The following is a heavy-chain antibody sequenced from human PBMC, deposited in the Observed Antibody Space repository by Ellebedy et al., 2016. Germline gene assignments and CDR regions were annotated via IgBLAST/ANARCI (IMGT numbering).Heavy chain of an antibody. D-gene: IGHD6-13*01. Sequence: GESLKISXAASGFTVSSNYMSWVRQAPGKGLEWVSVIYSGGTTYYADSVKGRFTISRDNSKNTLYLQMNSLRAEDTAVYYCARAQTKYSSSSPDYWGQGTLVTVSS. CDR3: ARAQTKYSSSSPDY. CDR1: GFTVSSNY. V-gene: IGHV3-53*01. CDR2: IYSGGTT. J-gene: IGHJ4*02.